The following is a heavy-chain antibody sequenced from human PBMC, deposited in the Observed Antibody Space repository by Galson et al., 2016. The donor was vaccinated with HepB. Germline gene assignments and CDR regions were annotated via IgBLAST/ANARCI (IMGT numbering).Heavy chain of an antibody. CDR1: GYSFTNYW. CDR2: IYPGDYDT. Sequence: QSGAEVKKPGESLKISCKGSGYSFTNYWIGWVRQMPGKGLEWMGIIYPGDYDTRYSTSFQGQVTISADKSITTAYLQWGSLKASDTAMYYCARGGAWSTVTSDGFDTWGRGTMVTVS. J-gene: IGHJ3*02. CDR3: ARGGAWSTVTSDGFDT. D-gene: IGHD4-17*01. V-gene: IGHV5-51*01.